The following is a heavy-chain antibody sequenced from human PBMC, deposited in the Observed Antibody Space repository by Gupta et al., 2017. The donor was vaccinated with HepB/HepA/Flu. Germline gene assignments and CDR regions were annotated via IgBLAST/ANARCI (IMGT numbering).Heavy chain of an antibody. V-gene: IGHV5-51*01. J-gene: IGHJ4*02. CDR2: IYPGDSAA. Sequence: EVQLVQSQAEVKKPGESLKISCKGSGYRFTTYWIGWVRQMPGKGLEWMGMIYPGDSAARYSPSFQGQVTISADNSINTAYLQWSSLKASDTAMYYCASASSFGMFYSDYWGQGTLVTVSA. CDR1: GYRFTTYW. CDR3: ASASSFGMFYSDY. D-gene: IGHD3-10*02.